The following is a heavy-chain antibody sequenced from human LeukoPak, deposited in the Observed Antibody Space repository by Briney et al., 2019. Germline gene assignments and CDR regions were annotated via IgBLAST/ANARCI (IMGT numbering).Heavy chain of an antibody. D-gene: IGHD5-12*01. J-gene: IGHJ4*02. Sequence: SETLSLTCAFYRGTFIRYYWSSIRQPPGKGLEWIGEIKHSGTTSYNPSLTSRVTISVDTSKSQFSLKLSSVTAADTAVYYCARMGGYSGYATHWGQGTLVTVSS. CDR3: ARMGGYSGYATH. CDR2: IKHSGTT. V-gene: IGHV4-34*01. CDR1: RGTFIRYY.